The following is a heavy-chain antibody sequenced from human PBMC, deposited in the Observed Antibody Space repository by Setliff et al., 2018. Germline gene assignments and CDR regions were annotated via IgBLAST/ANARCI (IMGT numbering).Heavy chain of an antibody. J-gene: IGHJ4*02. CDR1: GFTFSSYW. CDR2: IKQDGSEK. CDR3: ARDGGEY. Sequence: QPGGSLRLSCAASGFTFSSYWMSWVRQAPGKGLEWVANIKQDGSEKYYVDSVKGRFTISRDDSKSIAYLQMNSLRAEDTAVYYCARDGGEYWGQGTLVTVSS. V-gene: IGHV3-7*01. D-gene: IGHD3-16*01.